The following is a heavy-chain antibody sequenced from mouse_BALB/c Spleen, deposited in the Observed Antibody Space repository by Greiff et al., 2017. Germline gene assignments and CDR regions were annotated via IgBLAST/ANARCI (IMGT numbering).Heavy chain of an antibody. CDR1: GYTFTSYY. D-gene: IGHD3-1*01. J-gene: IGHJ2*01. CDR3: TRSGYPVDY. V-gene: IGHV1S81*02. CDR2: INPSNGGT. Sequence: QVQLHQPGAELVKPGASVKLSCKASGYTFTSYYMYWVKQRPGQGLEWIGGINPSNGGTNFNEKFKSKATLTVDKSSSTAYMQLSSLTSEDSAVYYCTRSGYPVDYWGQGTTLTVSS.